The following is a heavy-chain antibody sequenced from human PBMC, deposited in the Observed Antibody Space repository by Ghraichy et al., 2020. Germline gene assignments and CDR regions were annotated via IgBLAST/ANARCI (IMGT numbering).Heavy chain of an antibody. CDR1: GFTFSGSA. Sequence: GGSLKLSCAASGFTFSGSAMHWVRQASGKGLEWVGHIRSKANSYATVHAASVKGRFTISRDDSKNTAYLQMHSPKTEDTAVYYCIGRYYDIGYNYGMDVWGQGTTVTVSS. CDR3: IGRYYDIGYNYGMDV. V-gene: IGHV3-73*01. D-gene: IGHD3-16*01. CDR2: IRSKANSYAT. J-gene: IGHJ6*02.